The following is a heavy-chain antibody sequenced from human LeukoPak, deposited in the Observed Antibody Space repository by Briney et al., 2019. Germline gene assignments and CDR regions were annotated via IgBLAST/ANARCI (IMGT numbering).Heavy chain of an antibody. Sequence: GGSLRLSCAASGFTFNTYEMSWVRQAPGKGLEWVSYISSGGNTIYYADSVEGRFTTSRDNAKNSLYLQMNSLRAEDTAVYYCAREIRYCSGSKCYLFDYWGQGTLVTVSS. D-gene: IGHD2-15*01. J-gene: IGHJ4*02. V-gene: IGHV3-48*03. CDR3: AREIRYCSGSKCYLFDY. CDR2: ISSGGNTI. CDR1: GFTFNTYE.